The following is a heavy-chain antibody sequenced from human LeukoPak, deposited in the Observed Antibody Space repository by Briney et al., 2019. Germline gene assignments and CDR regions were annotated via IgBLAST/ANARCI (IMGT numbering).Heavy chain of an antibody. Sequence: PGGSLRLSCAASGFTVSSNYMSWVRQAPGKGLEWVSVIYSGGSTYYPDSVKGRFTISRHNSKNTLYLQMNSLRAEETAVYYCASTPAGGYSYGYGYWGQGTLVTVSS. D-gene: IGHD5-18*01. J-gene: IGHJ4*02. CDR1: GFTVSSNY. CDR3: ASTPAGGYSYGYGY. V-gene: IGHV3-53*01. CDR2: IYSGGST.